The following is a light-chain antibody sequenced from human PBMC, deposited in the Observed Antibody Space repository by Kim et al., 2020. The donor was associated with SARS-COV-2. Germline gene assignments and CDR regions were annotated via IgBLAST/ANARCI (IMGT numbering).Light chain of an antibody. CDR1: SLRSYY. CDR3: NSRDSSGNHVV. V-gene: IGLV3-19*01. J-gene: IGLJ2*01. Sequence: SSELTQDPAVSVALGQTVRITCQGDSLRSYYASWYQQKPGQAPVLVIYGKNNRHSGIPDRFSGSSSGNTASLTITGAQAEDEADYYCNSRDSSGNHVVLGGGTQLTFL. CDR2: GKN.